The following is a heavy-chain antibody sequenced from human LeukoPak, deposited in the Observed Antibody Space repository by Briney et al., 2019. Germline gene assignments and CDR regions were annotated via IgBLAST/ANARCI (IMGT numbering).Heavy chain of an antibody. V-gene: IGHV4-39*01. D-gene: IGHD6-19*01. J-gene: IGHJ4*02. CDR3: AVFSSEAGYFDY. CDR2: IYYSGST. Sequence: SETLSLTCTVSGGSISSSSYYWGWIRQPPGKGLEWIGSIYYSGSTYYNQSPKSRVTISVDTSKNQFSLKLSSVTAADTAVYYCAVFSSEAGYFDYWGQGTLVTVSS. CDR1: GGSISSSSYY.